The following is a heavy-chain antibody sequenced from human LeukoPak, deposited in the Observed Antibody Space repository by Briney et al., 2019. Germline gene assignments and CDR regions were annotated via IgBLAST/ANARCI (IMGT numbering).Heavy chain of an antibody. J-gene: IGHJ6*03. CDR2: ISFDGVDR. V-gene: IGHV3-30*04. Sequence: GGSLRLSCEASGFSIRNFAMSWVRQAPGKGLEWVAAISFDGVDRQHADSVRGRLTVSRDNSRNTVLLQMDSLRPEDTGVYFCARDPRATGYYYYYMDVWGKGTTVFVS. CDR3: ARDPRATGYYYYYMDV. CDR1: GFSIRNFA. D-gene: IGHD3-9*01.